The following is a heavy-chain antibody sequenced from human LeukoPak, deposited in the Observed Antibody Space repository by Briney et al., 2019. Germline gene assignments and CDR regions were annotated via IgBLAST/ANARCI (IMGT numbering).Heavy chain of an antibody. D-gene: IGHD6-19*01. CDR1: GFTFSSYW. CDR3: ARTGLKEWLVQRYYYMDV. CDR2: IKQDGSEK. Sequence: GGSLRLSCAASGFTFSSYWMSWVRQAPGKGLEWVANIKQDGSEKYYVDSVKGRFTISRDNAKNSLYLQMNSLRAEDTAVYYCARTGLKEWLVQRYYYMDVWGKGTTVTISS. V-gene: IGHV3-7*01. J-gene: IGHJ6*03.